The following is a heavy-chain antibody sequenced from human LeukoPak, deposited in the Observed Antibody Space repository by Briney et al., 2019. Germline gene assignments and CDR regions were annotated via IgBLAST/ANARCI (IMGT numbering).Heavy chain of an antibody. CDR3: ANQDSTEYSYYFDF. Sequence: GGSLRLSCVASGFTFSSYGMHWVRQAPGKGLEWVSFIRYDGSNKYYADSVKGRLTISRDYSKNTLYLQMNSLRAEDTAVYYCANQDSTEYSYYFDFWGQGTLVTVSS. CDR1: GFTFSSYG. CDR2: IRYDGSNK. V-gene: IGHV3-30*02. D-gene: IGHD2/OR15-2a*01. J-gene: IGHJ4*02.